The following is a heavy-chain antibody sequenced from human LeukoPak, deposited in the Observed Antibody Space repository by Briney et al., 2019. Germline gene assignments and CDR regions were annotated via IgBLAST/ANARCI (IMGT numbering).Heavy chain of an antibody. D-gene: IGHD2-15*01. V-gene: IGHV4-34*01. CDR2: IKEGGDT. J-gene: IGHJ6*03. CDR3: ARDLGGYPFFMDV. Sequence: SETLSLTCAVYGGSMTTYSWSWIRQPPGKGLEWIGQIKEGGDTKCSPSLESRVAISVDTSKKQISLRLTSVTAADTAVYFCARDLGGYPFFMDVWGRGTTVIVSS. CDR1: GGSMTTYS.